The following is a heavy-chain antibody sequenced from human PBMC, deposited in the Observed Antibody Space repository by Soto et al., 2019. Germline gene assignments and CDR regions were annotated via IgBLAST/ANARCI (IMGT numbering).Heavy chain of an antibody. CDR1: GYTFTSYA. V-gene: IGHV1-3*01. CDR2: INAGNGNT. Sequence: VASVKVSCKASGYTFTSYAMHWVRQAPGQRLEWMGWINAGNGNTKYSQKFQGRVTITRDTSASTAYMELSSLRSEDTAVYYCARAPNVLRYFDWLLSPFDYWGQGTLVTVSS. CDR3: ARAPNVLRYFDWLLSPFDY. D-gene: IGHD3-9*01. J-gene: IGHJ4*02.